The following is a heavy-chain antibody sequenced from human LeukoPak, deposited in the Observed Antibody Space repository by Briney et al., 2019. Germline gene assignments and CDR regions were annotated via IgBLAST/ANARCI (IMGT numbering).Heavy chain of an antibody. J-gene: IGHJ4*02. Sequence: GGSLRLSCAASGFTFSSYSMNWVRQAPGKGLEWVSYISSSSSTIYYADSVKGRFTVSRDNAKKSLYLEMNSLRVEDTAVYYCVRDFRSADYWGQGTLVTVSS. CDR1: GFTFSSYS. CDR3: VRDFRSADY. V-gene: IGHV3-48*01. CDR2: ISSSSSTI.